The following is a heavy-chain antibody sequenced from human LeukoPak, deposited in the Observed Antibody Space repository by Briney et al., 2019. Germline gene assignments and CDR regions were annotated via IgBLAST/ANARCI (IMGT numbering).Heavy chain of an antibody. Sequence: GGSLRLSCAASGFTLSRYWMSWVRQAPGKGLEWVANIKEDGSEKYYVDSVKGRFSISRDNAKNSLYLHMNSLTAEDTAMYYCARDWVAGVPFDAFDIWGQGTMVSVSS. V-gene: IGHV3-7*03. CDR3: ARDWVAGVPFDAFDI. CDR1: GFTLSRYW. CDR2: IKEDGSEK. J-gene: IGHJ3*02. D-gene: IGHD3-10*01.